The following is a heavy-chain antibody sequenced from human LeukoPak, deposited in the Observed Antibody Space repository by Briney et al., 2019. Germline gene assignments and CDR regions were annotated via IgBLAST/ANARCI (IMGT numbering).Heavy chain of an antibody. J-gene: IGHJ4*02. CDR1: GFTFDIYT. Sequence: GGSLRLSCAASGFTFDIYTMIWVRQAPGKGLEWVSSIDSYNSIYYADSLKGRFTISRDNAKNSLYLRMNSLRAEDTAIYYCARYASFKYSGTYYYDYWGQGTLVSVSS. CDR2: IDSYNSI. CDR3: ARYASFKYSGTYYYDY. V-gene: IGHV3-69-1*02. D-gene: IGHD1-26*01.